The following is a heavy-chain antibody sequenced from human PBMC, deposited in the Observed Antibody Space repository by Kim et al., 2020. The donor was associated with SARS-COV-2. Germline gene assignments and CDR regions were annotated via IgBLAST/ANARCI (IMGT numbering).Heavy chain of an antibody. CDR3: ARARSRLYYYYGMDV. Sequence: ADPVKGRFTISRDNSKNTLYLQMNSLRAEDTAVYYCARARSRLYYYYGMDVWGQGTTVTVSS. J-gene: IGHJ6*02. D-gene: IGHD3-10*01. V-gene: IGHV3-30*01.